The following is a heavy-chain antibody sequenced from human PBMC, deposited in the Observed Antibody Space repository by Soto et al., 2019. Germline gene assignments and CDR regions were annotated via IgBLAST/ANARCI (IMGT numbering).Heavy chain of an antibody. CDR3: ASGEQLAGGGMDV. CDR1: GGTFSSYA. D-gene: IGHD6-6*01. J-gene: IGHJ6*02. V-gene: IGHV1-69*01. Sequence: QVQLVQSGAEVKKPGSSVKVSCKASGGTFSSYAISWVRQAPGQGLEWMGGIIPIFGTANYAQKVQGRGTITAEESTSTAYTELRSLRSEDTAVYYCASGEQLAGGGMDVWGQGTRVSVCS. CDR2: IIPIFGTA.